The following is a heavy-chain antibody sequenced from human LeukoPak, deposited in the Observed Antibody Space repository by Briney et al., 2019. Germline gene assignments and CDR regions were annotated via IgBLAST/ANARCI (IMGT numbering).Heavy chain of an antibody. CDR3: ARGVVLLWFGEFDY. V-gene: IGHV3-11*01. CDR1: GFTFSDYY. J-gene: IGHJ4*02. Sequence: GGSLRLSCAASGFTFSDYYMSWIRQAPGKGLEWVSYISSSGSIIYYADSVKGQFTISRDNAKNSLYLQMNSLRAEDTAVYYCARGVVLLWFGEFDYWGQGTLVTVSS. CDR2: ISSSGSII. D-gene: IGHD3-10*01.